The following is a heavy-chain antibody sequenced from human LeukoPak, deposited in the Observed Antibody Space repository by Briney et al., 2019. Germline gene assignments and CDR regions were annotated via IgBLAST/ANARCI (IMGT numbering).Heavy chain of an antibody. Sequence: ASVKVSRKASGGTFSSYAISWVRQAPGQGLEWMGRIIPILGIANYAQKSQGRVTITADKSTSTAYMELSSLRSEDTAVYYCAGETRPEPDAFDIWGQGTMVTVSS. CDR3: AGETRPEPDAFDI. D-gene: IGHD1-14*01. CDR2: IIPILGIA. V-gene: IGHV1-69*04. J-gene: IGHJ3*02. CDR1: GGTFSSYA.